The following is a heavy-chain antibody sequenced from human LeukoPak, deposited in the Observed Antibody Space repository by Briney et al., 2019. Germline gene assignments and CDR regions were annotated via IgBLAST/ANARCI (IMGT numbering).Heavy chain of an antibody. CDR3: ARDKIDMITFGGVIGTFGY. CDR2: IKQDGSEK. V-gene: IGHV3-7*01. CDR1: GFTLSSYW. Sequence: GGSLRLSCAASGFTLSSYWMSWVRQAPGKGLEWVANIKQDGSEKYYVDSVKGRFTISRDNAKNSLYLQMNSLRAEDTAVYYCARDKIDMITFGGVIGTFGYWGQGTLVTVSS. J-gene: IGHJ4*02. D-gene: IGHD3-16*02.